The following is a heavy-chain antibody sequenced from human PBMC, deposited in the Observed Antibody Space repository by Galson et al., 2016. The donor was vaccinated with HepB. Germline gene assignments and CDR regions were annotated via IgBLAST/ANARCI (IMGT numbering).Heavy chain of an antibody. J-gene: IGHJ4*02. CDR2: ISDSGSTT. CDR3: AREGLSGEPLDY. CDR1: GFTFSTYS. V-gene: IGHV3-48*02. Sequence: SLRLSCAASGFTFSTYSMNWVRQAPGKGLEWVSYISDSGSTTYYVDSVKGRFTISRDNAKNSLYLQMNSLRDEDTAVYYCAREGLSGEPLDYWGQGTLSPSPQ. D-gene: IGHD3-16*01.